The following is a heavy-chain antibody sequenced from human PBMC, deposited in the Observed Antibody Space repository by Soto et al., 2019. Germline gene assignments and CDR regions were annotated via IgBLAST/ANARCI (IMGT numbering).Heavy chain of an antibody. CDR1: GFTFSDYY. CDR2: ISSSSSYT. V-gene: IGHV3-11*06. Sequence: GGSLRLSCAASGFTFSDYYMSWIRQAPGKGLEWVSHISSSSSYTNYADSVKGRFTISRDNAKNSLYLQMNSLRAEDTAVYYCARDLGDYDILTGYSWNWFDPWGQGTLVTVSS. J-gene: IGHJ5*02. CDR3: ARDLGDYDILTGYSWNWFDP. D-gene: IGHD3-9*01.